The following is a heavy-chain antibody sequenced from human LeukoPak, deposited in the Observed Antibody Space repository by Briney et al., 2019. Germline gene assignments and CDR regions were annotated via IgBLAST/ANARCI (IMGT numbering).Heavy chain of an antibody. V-gene: IGHV3-7*02. CDR3: ARALGYAMDV. J-gene: IGHJ6*02. Sequence: PGGSLRLSCAASEFTSSTYWMTWVRQAPGKGLEWVANIKQDGSEKYYVDSVKGRFTISRDNAKKTLYVQMNSLRAEDAGVYYCARALGYAMDVWGRGTTVTVSS. CDR1: EFTSSTYW. CDR2: IKQDGSEK. D-gene: IGHD7-27*01.